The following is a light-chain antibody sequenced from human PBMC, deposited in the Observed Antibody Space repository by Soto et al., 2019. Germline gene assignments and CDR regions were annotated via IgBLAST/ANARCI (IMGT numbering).Light chain of an antibody. J-gene: IGLJ1*01. CDR2: DVS. V-gene: IGLV2-14*01. CDR3: SSYTSSGTDV. CDR1: SSDVGGYNF. Sequence: QSVLTQPASVSGSPGQSITISCTGTSSDVGGYNFVSWYQQHPGKAPKLMIYDVSHRPSGVSNRFSGSKSGNTASLTISGLQAEDEADYYCSSYTSSGTDVFGTGTKLTVL.